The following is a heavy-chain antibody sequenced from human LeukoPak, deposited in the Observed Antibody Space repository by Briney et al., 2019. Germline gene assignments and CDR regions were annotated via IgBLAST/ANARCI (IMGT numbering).Heavy chain of an antibody. D-gene: IGHD6-13*01. CDR2: ININNGET. V-gene: IGHV1-18*01. CDR1: GYTFASHG. CDR3: ARTIAAPFTHYFDY. Sequence: GASVKVSCKASGYTFASHGITWVRQAPGQGLELVGWININNGETNYAQNVRARVTMTTDTSTNTAYMELWSLRSDDTAIYYCARTIAAPFTHYFDYWGQGTLVTVAS. J-gene: IGHJ4*02.